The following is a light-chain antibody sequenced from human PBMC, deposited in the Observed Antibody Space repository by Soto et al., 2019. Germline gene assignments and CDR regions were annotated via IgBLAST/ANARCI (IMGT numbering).Light chain of an antibody. V-gene: IGKV2-28*01. CDR3: MQTLQTPRT. CDR1: QSLLHTSGFHY. Sequence: DIVLTQSPLSLPVTPGESASISCRSSQSLLHTSGFHYLDWYVQKPGQSPQILIYVTSHRASGVADTLSGSVSGTDFTLEISRVEAEDVGIYYCMQTLQTPRTFGQGTKVEIK. CDR2: VTS. J-gene: IGKJ1*01.